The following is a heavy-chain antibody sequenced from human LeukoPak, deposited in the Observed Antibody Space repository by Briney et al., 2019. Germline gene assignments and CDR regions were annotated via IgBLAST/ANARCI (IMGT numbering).Heavy chain of an antibody. CDR1: GGSISSSSYY. V-gene: IGHV4-39*07. D-gene: IGHD6-13*01. Sequence: PSETLSLTCTVSGGSISSSSYYWGWIRQPPGKGLEWIGSIYYSGSTYYNPSLKSRVTISVDTSKNQFSLKLSSVTAADTAVYYCARDRPIQPPGIAAAGTWPADYWGQGTLVTVSS. CDR3: ARDRPIQPPGIAAAGTWPADY. CDR2: IYYSGST. J-gene: IGHJ4*02.